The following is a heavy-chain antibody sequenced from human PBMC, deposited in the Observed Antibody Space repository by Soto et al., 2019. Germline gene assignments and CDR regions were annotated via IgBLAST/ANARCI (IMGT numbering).Heavy chain of an antibody. V-gene: IGHV3-23*01. CDR3: AKASVWYPYFDS. CDR2: ITFTGVST. CDR1: EFSFGDYA. Sequence: GALRLSCAASEFSFGDYAMSWVRQAPGKGLEWVSSITFTGVSTYYADSVKGRFTISRDNSKDTLYLQMNSLRAEDTAIYYCAKASVWYPYFDSWGQGTLVTVSS. D-gene: IGHD6-13*01. J-gene: IGHJ4*02.